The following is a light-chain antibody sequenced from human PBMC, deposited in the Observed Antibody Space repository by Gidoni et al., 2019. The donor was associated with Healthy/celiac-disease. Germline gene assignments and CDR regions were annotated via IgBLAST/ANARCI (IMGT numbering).Light chain of an antibody. J-gene: IGKJ1*01. CDR2: AAS. Sequence: DIQMTQSPSSLSASVGDRVTITCRASQSSSSYLNWYQQKPGKAPKLLIYAASSLHSGVPSRFSGSGSGTDFTLTISRLQPEDFATYYCQQSYSTPWTFGQGTKVEIK. CDR1: QSSSSY. CDR3: QQSYSTPWT. V-gene: IGKV1-39*01.